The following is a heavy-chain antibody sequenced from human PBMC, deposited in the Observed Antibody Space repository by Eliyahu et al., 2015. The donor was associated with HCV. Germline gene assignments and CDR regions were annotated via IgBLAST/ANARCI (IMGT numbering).Heavy chain of an antibody. CDR3: ARETVTTHKYYYYYGMDV. CDR1: GYTXTSYG. Sequence: QVQLVQSGAEVKKPGASVKVSCKASGYTXTSYGISWVRQAPGQGLEWMGWISAYNGNTNYAQKLQGRVTMTTDTSTSTAYMELRSLRSDDTAVYYCARETVTTHKYYYYYGMDVWGQGTTVTVSS. D-gene: IGHD4-17*01. J-gene: IGHJ6*02. CDR2: ISAYNGNT. V-gene: IGHV1-18*01.